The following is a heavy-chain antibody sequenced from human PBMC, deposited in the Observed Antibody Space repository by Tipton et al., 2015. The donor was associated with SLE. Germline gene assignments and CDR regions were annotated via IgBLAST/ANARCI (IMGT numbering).Heavy chain of an antibody. CDR3: VGSREAAVFEN. CDR1: GDSISSYY. D-gene: IGHD6-13*01. CDR2: VYYSGST. Sequence: GLVKPSGTLSLTCTVSGDSISSYYWSWIRQPPGKRLEWIGDVYYSGSTNYNPSLESRVTISVDTSKNQFSLNLRSVTAADTAVYYCVGSREAAVFENWGQGTLVTVSS. V-gene: IGHV4-59*08. J-gene: IGHJ4*02.